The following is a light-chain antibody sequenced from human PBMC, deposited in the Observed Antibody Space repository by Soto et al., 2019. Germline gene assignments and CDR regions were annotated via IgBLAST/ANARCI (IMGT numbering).Light chain of an antibody. CDR2: AAS. V-gene: IGKV1-27*01. CDR1: QGILEY. Sequence: DIQMTQSPSSLSASVGDRVTITCRASQGILEYVAWFQQKPGKAPRLLIFAASTLHSGVPSRFSGSGAGTDFTLTIRSLQHEDAATYYCQKYNTAPQTFGQGTTVEIK. CDR3: QKYNTAPQT. J-gene: IGKJ1*01.